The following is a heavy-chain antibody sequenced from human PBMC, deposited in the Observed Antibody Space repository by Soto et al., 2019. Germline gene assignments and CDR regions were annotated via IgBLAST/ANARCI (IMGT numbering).Heavy chain of an antibody. Sequence: ASVKGSCKGSGSTFTGHYMHSVRQAPGQGLEWMGWINPNSGGTNYAQKFQGRVTMTRDTSISTAYMELSRLRSDDTAVYYCAREAVAGTRVDYYYYGMDVWGQGTTVTVSS. D-gene: IGHD6-19*01. CDR2: INPNSGGT. J-gene: IGHJ6*02. V-gene: IGHV1-2*02. CDR3: AREAVAGTRVDYYYYGMDV. CDR1: GSTFTGHY.